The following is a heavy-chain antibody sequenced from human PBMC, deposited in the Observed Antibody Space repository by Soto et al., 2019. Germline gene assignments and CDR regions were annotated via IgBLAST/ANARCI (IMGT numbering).Heavy chain of an antibody. J-gene: IGHJ4*02. CDR2: ISAYNGNT. V-gene: IGHV1-18*01. CDR3: ARTDSRPQDFDY. CDR1: GYTFTSYV. Sequence: ASVKVSCKASGYTFTSYVITWVRQAPGQGLEWMGWISAYNGNTNYAQKLQGRVNMTTYTSTSTAYMELRSLRSDDSSVYYCARTDSRPQDFDYWGQGTLVTVSS. D-gene: IGHD6-13*01.